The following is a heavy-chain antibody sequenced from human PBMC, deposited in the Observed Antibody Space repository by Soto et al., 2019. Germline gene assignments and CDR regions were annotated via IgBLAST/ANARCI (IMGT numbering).Heavy chain of an antibody. Sequence: GGSLRLSCAASGFTFSSYAMSWVRQAPGEGLEWVSSISEDGVYTDYADSVKGRFTISRDNSKNILYVQMTSLRAEDTAVYYCAKETSPNTYYTFDFWGQGTMVTVSS. D-gene: IGHD1-26*01. CDR2: ISEDGVYT. J-gene: IGHJ3*01. CDR3: AKETSPNTYYTFDF. V-gene: IGHV3-23*01. CDR1: GFTFSSYA.